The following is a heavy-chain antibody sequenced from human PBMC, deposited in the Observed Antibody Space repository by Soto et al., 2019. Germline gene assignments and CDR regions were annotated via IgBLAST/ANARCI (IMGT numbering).Heavy chain of an antibody. CDR1: GYSNTRDG. CDR3: ARDPGVYSSSSPCVY. CDR2: ISAYNGNT. D-gene: IGHD6-13*01. J-gene: IGHJ4*01. V-gene: IGHV1-18*01. Sequence: ASVNRDRKASGYSNTRDGSSRVRQAPGQGLEWMGWISAYNGNTDYAQRLQGRVTMTTDTSTSTAYMELRSLRSDDTAVYYCARDPGVYSSSSPCVYWGPGTLVTVS.